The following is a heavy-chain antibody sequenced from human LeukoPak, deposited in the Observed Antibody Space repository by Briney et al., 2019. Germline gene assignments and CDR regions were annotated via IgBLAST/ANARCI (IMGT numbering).Heavy chain of an antibody. J-gene: IGHJ4*02. CDR2: TRPDGSFT. Sequence: GGSLRLSCAASGFTLSDYWMYWVRQAPGEGLVWVSRTRPDGSFTTYADPVKGRFSISRDIAKSTLYLQMNSLRAEDTAVYYCARDLRASDHWGQGTLVTASS. V-gene: IGHV3-74*01. CDR1: GFTLSDYW. CDR3: ARDLRASDH.